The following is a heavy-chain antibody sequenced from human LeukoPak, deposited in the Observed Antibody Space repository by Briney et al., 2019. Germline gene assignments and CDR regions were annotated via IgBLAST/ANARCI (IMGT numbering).Heavy chain of an antibody. CDR2: IYTSGST. CDR1: GGSISSGSYY. CDR3: ARGRSSWSREH. Sequence: SETLSLTCTVSGGSISSGSYYWSWIRQPAGKGLEWIGRIYTSGSTNYNPSLKSRVTISVDTSKNQFSLKLSSVTAADTAVYYCARGRSSWSREHWGQGTLVTVSS. D-gene: IGHD6-13*01. J-gene: IGHJ1*01. V-gene: IGHV4-61*02.